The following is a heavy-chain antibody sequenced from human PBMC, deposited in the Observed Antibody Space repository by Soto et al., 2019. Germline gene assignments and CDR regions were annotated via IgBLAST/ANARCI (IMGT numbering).Heavy chain of an antibody. Sequence: GASVKVSCKASGYTFTSYYMHWVRQAPGQGLEWMGIINPSGGSTSYAQKFQGRVTITRDTSASTAYMELSSLRSEDTAVYYCARRTQSKNYYYYYGMDVWGQGTTVTVSS. J-gene: IGHJ6*02. CDR1: GYTFTSYY. CDR2: INPSGGST. V-gene: IGHV1-46*01. CDR3: ARRTQSKNYYYYYGMDV.